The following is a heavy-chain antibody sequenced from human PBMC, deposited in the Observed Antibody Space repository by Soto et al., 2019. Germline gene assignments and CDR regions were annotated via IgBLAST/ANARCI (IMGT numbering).Heavy chain of an antibody. V-gene: IGHV4-61*01. J-gene: IGHJ6*02. CDR3: ARLSPITIAGTAYYHSLDV. D-gene: IGHD6-19*01. Sequence: PSETLSLTCTVSGGSISSGSYYWSWIRQPPGKGLEWIGYIYYSGSTNYNPSLKSRVTISVDTSKNQFSLKLSSVTAADTAVYYCARLSPITIAGTAYYHSLDVWGQGAPVTVS. CDR2: IYYSGST. CDR1: GGSISSGSYY.